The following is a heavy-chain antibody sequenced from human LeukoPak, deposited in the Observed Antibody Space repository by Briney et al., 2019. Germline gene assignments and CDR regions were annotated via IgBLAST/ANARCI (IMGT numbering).Heavy chain of an antibody. Sequence: SETLSLTCAVSGYSISSGYYWGWIRQPPGKGLEWIGSIYHSGSTYYNPSLKSRVTISVDTSKNQFSLKLSSVTAADTAVYYCARYGGWLVQYCGQGTLVTVSS. D-gene: IGHD6-19*01. J-gene: IGHJ4*02. V-gene: IGHV4-38-2*01. CDR2: IYHSGST. CDR3: ARYGGWLVQY. CDR1: GYSISSGYY.